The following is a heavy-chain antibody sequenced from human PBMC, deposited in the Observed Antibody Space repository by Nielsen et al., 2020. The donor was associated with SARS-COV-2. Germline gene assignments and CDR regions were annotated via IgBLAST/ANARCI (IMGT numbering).Heavy chain of an antibody. CDR3: ARELEDIVVVPAAIPAFDI. CDR2: ISYDGSNK. J-gene: IGHJ3*02. V-gene: IGHV3-33*05. Sequence: WIRQPPGKGLEWVAVISYDGSNKYYADSVKGRFTISRDNSKNTLYLQMNSLRAEDTAVYYCARELEDIVVVPAAIPAFDIWGQGTMVTVSS. D-gene: IGHD2-2*01.